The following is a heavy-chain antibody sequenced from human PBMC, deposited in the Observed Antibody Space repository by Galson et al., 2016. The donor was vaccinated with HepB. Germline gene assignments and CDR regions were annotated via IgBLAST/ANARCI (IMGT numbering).Heavy chain of an antibody. D-gene: IGHD3-10*01. J-gene: IGHJ4*02. CDR2: ISYDGSSK. CDR1: RFTFNFYA. Sequence: SLRLSCAASRFTFNFYAMHWVRQAPGKGLEWVALISYDGSSKYYADSVKGRFSISRDNSKNTLFLQMNSLRPEDTAVYYCARGVERKLWFGELVNYHFDSWGQGTQVTVSS. CDR3: ARGVERKLWFGELVNYHFDS. V-gene: IGHV3-30-3*01.